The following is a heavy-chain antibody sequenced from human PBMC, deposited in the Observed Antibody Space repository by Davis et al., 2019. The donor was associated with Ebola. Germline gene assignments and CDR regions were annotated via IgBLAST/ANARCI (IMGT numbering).Heavy chain of an antibody. J-gene: IGHJ4*02. D-gene: IGHD5-18*01. Sequence: SETLSLTCTVSGDSISAYYWSWIRQPPGKGLEWIGYIYYSGSTDYSPSLRGRVTISLDTSKNQFSLRLSSVTAADTAVYYCARLGGYSYGLDYWGQGTLVTVSS. CDR2: IYYSGST. CDR3: ARLGGYSYGLDY. V-gene: IGHV4-59*01. CDR1: GDSISAYY.